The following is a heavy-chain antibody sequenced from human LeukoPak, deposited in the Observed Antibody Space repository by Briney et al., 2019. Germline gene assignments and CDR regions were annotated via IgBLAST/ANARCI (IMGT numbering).Heavy chain of an antibody. V-gene: IGHV1-69*06. J-gene: IGHJ5*02. CDR1: GGTFSSYA. Sequence: ASVKVSCKASGGTFSSYAISWVRQAPGQGLEWMGGIIPIFGTANYALKFQGRVTITADKSTSTAYMELSSLRSEDTAVYYCARDRGDIVVVPAAIWFDPWGQGTLVTVSS. D-gene: IGHD2-2*01. CDR2: IIPIFGTA. CDR3: ARDRGDIVVVPAAIWFDP.